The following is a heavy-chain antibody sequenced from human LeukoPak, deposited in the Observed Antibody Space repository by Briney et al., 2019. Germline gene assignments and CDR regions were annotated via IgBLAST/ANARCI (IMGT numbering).Heavy chain of an antibody. Sequence: GSSVKVSCKASGGTFSSYTISWVRQAPGQGLEWMGRIIPILGIANYAQKFQGRVTITADKSTSTAYMELSSLRSEDTAVYYCAEDRITIFGVDNESGPFDPWGQGTLVTVSS. CDR2: IIPILGIA. CDR3: AEDRITIFGVDNESGPFDP. V-gene: IGHV1-69*02. CDR1: GGTFSSYT. J-gene: IGHJ5*02. D-gene: IGHD3-3*01.